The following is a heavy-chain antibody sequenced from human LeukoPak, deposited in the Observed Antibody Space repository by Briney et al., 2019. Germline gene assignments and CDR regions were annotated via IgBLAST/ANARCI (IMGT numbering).Heavy chain of an antibody. D-gene: IGHD6-19*01. J-gene: IGHJ4*02. CDR2: INHSGST. CDR3: AKDAGSGWTDHIDY. CDR1: GGSFSGYY. V-gene: IGHV4-34*01. Sequence: SETLSLTCAVYGGSFSGYYWSWIRQPPGKGLEWIGEINHSGSTNYNPSLKSRVTISVDTSKNQFSLKLSSVTAADTAVYYCAKDAGSGWTDHIDYWGQGTLVTVSS.